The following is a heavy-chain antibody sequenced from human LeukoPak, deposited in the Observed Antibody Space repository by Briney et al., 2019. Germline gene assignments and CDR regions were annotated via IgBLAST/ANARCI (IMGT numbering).Heavy chain of an antibody. CDR3: AREFQYYDILTGYRYYFDY. D-gene: IGHD3-9*01. J-gene: IGHJ4*02. CDR2: IYYSGST. CDR1: GGSISSYY. Sequence: PSETLSLTCTVSGGSISSYYWSWIRQPPGKGLEWIGYIYYSGSTNYNPSLKSRVTISVDTSKNQFSLKLSSVTAAGTAVYYCAREFQYYDILTGYRYYFDYWGQGTLVTVSS. V-gene: IGHV4-59*01.